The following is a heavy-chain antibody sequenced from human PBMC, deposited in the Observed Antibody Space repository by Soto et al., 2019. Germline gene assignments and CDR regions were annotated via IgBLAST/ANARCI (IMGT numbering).Heavy chain of an antibody. Sequence: QVQLQESGPGLVESSGTLSLTCEVSSGSISSGNWWSWVRQPPGKGLEWIGEIYYTGATNYNPSLKSRVTMTIDESNDQFSLNLRSATAADTAVYYCARVFSSGSGWMYYFDFWGQEILVAVSS. CDR1: SGSISSGNW. J-gene: IGHJ4*02. CDR3: ARVFSSGSGWMYYFDF. V-gene: IGHV4-4*02. D-gene: IGHD6-25*01. CDR2: IYYTGAT.